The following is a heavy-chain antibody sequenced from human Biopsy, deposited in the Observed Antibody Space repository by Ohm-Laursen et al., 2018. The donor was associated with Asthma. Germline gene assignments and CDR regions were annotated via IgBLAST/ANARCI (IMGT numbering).Heavy chain of an antibody. CDR1: GGSISSFY. CDR3: ARGPNYHGSGRAPIGMDV. CDR2: VYWTGST. V-gene: IGHV4-59*01. J-gene: IGHJ6*02. Sequence: TLSLTCSVYGGSISSFYWSWIRQSPEKGLEWMGYVYWTGSTNYNPSLKSRVTISVDTSKNQFSLRLISVTAADTAVYYCARGPNYHGSGRAPIGMDVWGQGTTVTVSS. D-gene: IGHD3-10*01.